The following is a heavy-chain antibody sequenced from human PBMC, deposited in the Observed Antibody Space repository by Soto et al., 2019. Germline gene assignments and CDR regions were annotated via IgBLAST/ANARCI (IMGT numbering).Heavy chain of an antibody. CDR3: ARFRYYYEGRGYSSFDY. CDR1: GDSISGSSYS. Sequence: SETLSLTCTVSGDSISGSSYSWGWIRQPPGKGLEWIGNIYYSGSTYHNPSLKSRVTISVDTSKNQFSLKLSSVTAADTAVYCCARFRYYYEGRGYSSFDYWGQGTPVTVSS. CDR2: IYYSGST. V-gene: IGHV4-39*01. D-gene: IGHD3-22*01. J-gene: IGHJ4*02.